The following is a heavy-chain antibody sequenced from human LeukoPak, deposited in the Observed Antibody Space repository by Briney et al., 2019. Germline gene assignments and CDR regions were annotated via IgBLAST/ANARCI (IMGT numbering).Heavy chain of an antibody. CDR2: FDPEDGET. J-gene: IGHJ3*02. CDR1: GYTLTELS. V-gene: IGHV1-24*01. D-gene: IGHD3-22*01. CDR3: ATTDSSGYWGAFDI. Sequence: ASVKVSCKVSGYTLTELSMHWVRQAPGKGLEWMGGFDPEDGETIYAQKFQGGVTMTEDTSTDTAYMELSSLRSEDTAVYYCATTDSSGYWGAFDIWGQGTMVTVSS.